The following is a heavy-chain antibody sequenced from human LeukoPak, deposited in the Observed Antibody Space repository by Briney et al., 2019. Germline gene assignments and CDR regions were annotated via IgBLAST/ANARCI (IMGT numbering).Heavy chain of an antibody. J-gene: IGHJ3*02. CDR2: FGRSGST. CDR3: ARGESFAFAN. D-gene: IGHD2-21*01. V-gene: IGHV3-23*01. Sequence: GGSLRLSCAASGFTFSTYDMQWVRQAPGRGLEWVSGFGRSGSTYYTDSVKGRFTISRDNSKDTLYLQMNSLRAEDTAVYYCARGESFAFANWGQGTMVTVSS. CDR1: GFTFSTYD.